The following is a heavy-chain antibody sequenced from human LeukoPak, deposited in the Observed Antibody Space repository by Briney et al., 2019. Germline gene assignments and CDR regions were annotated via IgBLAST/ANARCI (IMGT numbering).Heavy chain of an antibody. J-gene: IGHJ5*02. D-gene: IGHD2-2*01. CDR1: GGSISSHY. Sequence: PSETLSLTCTVSGGSISSHYWSWIRQPAGKGLEWIGRIYTSGSTNYNPSLKSRVTMSVDTSKNQFSLKLSSVTAADTAVYYCAREVVVPDSNWFDPWGQGTLVTVSS. CDR2: IYTSGST. V-gene: IGHV4-4*07. CDR3: AREVVVPDSNWFDP.